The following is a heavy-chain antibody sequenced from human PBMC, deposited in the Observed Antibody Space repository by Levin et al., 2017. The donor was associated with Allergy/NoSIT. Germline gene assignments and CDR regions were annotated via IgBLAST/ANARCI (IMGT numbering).Heavy chain of an antibody. V-gene: IGHV3-11*03. J-gene: IGHJ4*02. Sequence: GGSLRLSCAASGFTFSDYYMSWIRQAPGKGLEWVSYTSSSSSYTNYADSVKGRFTISRDNAKNSLYLQMNSLRAEDTAVYYCARWAWTHFDYWGQGTLVTVSS. CDR2: TSSSSSYT. CDR3: ARWAWTHFDY. D-gene: IGHD1-1*01. CDR1: GFTFSDYY.